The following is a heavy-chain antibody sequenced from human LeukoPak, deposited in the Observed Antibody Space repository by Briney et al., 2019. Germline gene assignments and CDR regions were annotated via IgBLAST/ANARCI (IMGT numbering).Heavy chain of an antibody. D-gene: IGHD1/OR15-1a*01. CDR1: GFTFTTYR. Sequence: GGSLRLSCATSGFTFTTYRMSWVRQAPGKGLEWVSSITTSSSYIYYADSVKSRFTISRDDATNSLYLQMNSLRAEDTAVYYCARGQGCEQLRRDAFGIWGQGTMVTVS. CDR3: ARGQGCEQLRRDAFGI. V-gene: IGHV3-21*01. CDR2: ITTSSSYI. J-gene: IGHJ3*02.